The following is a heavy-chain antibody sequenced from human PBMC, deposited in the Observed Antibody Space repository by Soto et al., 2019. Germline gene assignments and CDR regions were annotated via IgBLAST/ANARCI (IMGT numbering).Heavy chain of an antibody. V-gene: IGHV1-18*01. CDR2: ISAYDDNT. D-gene: IGHD3-22*01. CDR1: GYRFTSYG. Sequence: ASVKVSCTASGYRFTSYGISWVRQAPGQGLEWLGWISAYDDNTKYAQTLQGRVSMSTDTSTNTAYMELRSLRSDDTAMYYCARGGYYDSSGSRNYHYYGMNVWGQ. CDR3: ARGGYYDSSGSRNYHYYGMNV. J-gene: IGHJ6*02.